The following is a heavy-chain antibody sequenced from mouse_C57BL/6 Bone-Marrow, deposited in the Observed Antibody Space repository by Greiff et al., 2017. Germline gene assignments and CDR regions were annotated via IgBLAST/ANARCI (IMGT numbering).Heavy chain of an antibody. Sequence: VQLQQSGPELVKPGASVKISCKASGYTFTDYYMNWVKQSHGKSLEWIGDINPNNGGTSYNQKFKGKATLTVDKSSSTVYMELRSLPSEDSAVYYCARESLSYYSNFDYWGQGTTLTVSS. V-gene: IGHV1-26*01. CDR3: ARESLSYYSNFDY. J-gene: IGHJ2*01. CDR1: GYTFTDYY. CDR2: INPNNGGT. D-gene: IGHD2-5*01.